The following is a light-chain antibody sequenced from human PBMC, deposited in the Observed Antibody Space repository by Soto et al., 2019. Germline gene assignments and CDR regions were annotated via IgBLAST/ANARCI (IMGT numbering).Light chain of an antibody. CDR1: QTISSW. V-gene: IGKV1-5*03. CDR2: KAS. CDR3: QHYNSYSEA. Sequence: SPMNQSPATLSGSVGDRVTITCRASQTISSWLAWYQQKPGKAPKLLIYKASTLKSGVPSRFSGSGSGTEFTLTISSLQPDDFATYYCQHYNSYSEAFGQGTKV. J-gene: IGKJ1*01.